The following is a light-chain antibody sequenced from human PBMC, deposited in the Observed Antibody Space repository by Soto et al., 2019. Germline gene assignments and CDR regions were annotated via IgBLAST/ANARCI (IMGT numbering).Light chain of an antibody. CDR2: DAS. CDR3: QQRGNWPPLYT. V-gene: IGKV3-11*01. J-gene: IGKJ2*01. CDR1: ESVSSH. Sequence: ETVLTQSPASLSLSPGESATLSCWASESVSSHLAWYQQKPGQAPRLLIYDASNRATGIPARFSGSGSGTDFTLTISRLEPEDSAVYYCQQRGNWPPLYTFGQGTKVEIK.